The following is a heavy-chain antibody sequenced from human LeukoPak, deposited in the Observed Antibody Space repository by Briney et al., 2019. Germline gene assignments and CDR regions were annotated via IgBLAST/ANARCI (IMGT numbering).Heavy chain of an antibody. CDR3: ARGPYYGSGSYTY. V-gene: IGHV4-34*01. D-gene: IGHD3-10*01. J-gene: IGHJ4*02. CDR1: GGSFSGYY. CDR2: INHSGST. Sequence: SETLSLTCAVYGGSFSGYYWSWIRQPPGKGLEWIGGINHSGSTNYNPSLKSRVTISVDTSKNQFFLKLSSVTAADTAVYYCARGPYYGSGSYTYWGQGTLVTVSS.